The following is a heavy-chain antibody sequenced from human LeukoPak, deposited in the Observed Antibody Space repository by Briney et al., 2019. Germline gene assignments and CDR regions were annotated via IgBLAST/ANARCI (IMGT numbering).Heavy chain of an antibody. D-gene: IGHD6-19*01. CDR1: GFTFTTNA. V-gene: IGHV3-23*01. CDR3: ARVAGWHWFDP. J-gene: IGHJ5*02. CDR2: ISGGGDLT. Sequence: GGSLRLSCAASGFTFTTNAMTWVRQAPGKGLEWVSTISGGGDLTLYADSVKGRFTISRDNSKNTVYLQMNNMRVDDTAVYYCARVAGWHWFDPWGQGTLVTVSS.